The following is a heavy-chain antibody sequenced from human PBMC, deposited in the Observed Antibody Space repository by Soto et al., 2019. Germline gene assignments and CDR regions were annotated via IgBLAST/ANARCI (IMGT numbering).Heavy chain of an antibody. D-gene: IGHD3-9*01. Sequence: DVQLVESGGGLVQPGRSLRLSCAASGFTFDDYAMHWVRQAPGKGLEWVSGISWNSGSIGYADSVKGRFTISRDNAKNSLYLQMNSLRAEDTALYYCAKDQDYDILTGYRNWFDPWGQGTLVTVSS. J-gene: IGHJ5*02. CDR2: ISWNSGSI. CDR3: AKDQDYDILTGYRNWFDP. CDR1: GFTFDDYA. V-gene: IGHV3-9*01.